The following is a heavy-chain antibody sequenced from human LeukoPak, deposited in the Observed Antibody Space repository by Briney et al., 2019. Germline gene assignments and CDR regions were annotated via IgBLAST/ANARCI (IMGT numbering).Heavy chain of an antibody. CDR3: ARADIVVVPAAPPVDWFDP. CDR2: INPNSGGT. D-gene: IGHD2-2*01. Sequence: ASVKVSCKASGYTFTGYDMHWVRQAPGQGLEWMGWINPNSGGTNYAQKFQGRVTMTRDTSISTAYMELSRLRSDDTAVYYCARADIVVVPAAPPVDWFDPWGQGTLVTVSS. J-gene: IGHJ5*02. V-gene: IGHV1-2*02. CDR1: GYTFTGYD.